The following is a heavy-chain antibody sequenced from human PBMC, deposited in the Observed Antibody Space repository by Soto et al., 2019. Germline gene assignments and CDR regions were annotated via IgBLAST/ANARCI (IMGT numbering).Heavy chain of an antibody. CDR1: GYTFTTYS. J-gene: IGHJ4*02. D-gene: IGHD3-10*01. CDR3: ARVPPWGNSGSYYIQHCNS. CDR2: INAGSGNT. Sequence: QVQLVQSGAEVKKPGASVKVSCKASGYTFTTYSIHWVRQAPGQSLEWMGWINAGSGNTKYSQKFQGRVTITKDSSATTFYMDLSSLGSEDTAVYYCARVPPWGNSGSYYIQHCNSWGQGTLVTVSS. V-gene: IGHV1-3*01.